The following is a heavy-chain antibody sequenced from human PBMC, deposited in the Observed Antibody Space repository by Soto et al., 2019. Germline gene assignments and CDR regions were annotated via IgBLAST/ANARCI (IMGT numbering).Heavy chain of an antibody. Sequence: SETLSLTCAVYGGSFSGYYWSWIRQPPGKGLEWIGEINHSGSTNYNPSLKSRVTISVDTSKNQFSLKLSSVTAADMAVYYCARGSSEGQNWFDPWGQGTLVTVSS. CDR2: INHSGST. CDR3: ARGSSEGQNWFDP. D-gene: IGHD3-22*01. V-gene: IGHV4-34*01. J-gene: IGHJ5*02. CDR1: GGSFSGYY.